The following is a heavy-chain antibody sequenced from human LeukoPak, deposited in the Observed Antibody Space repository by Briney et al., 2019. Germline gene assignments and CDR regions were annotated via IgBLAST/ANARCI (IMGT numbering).Heavy chain of an antibody. Sequence: GGSLRLSCAASGFIFSTYGMHWVRQAPGKGLEWVTFIQFDGSNKYYADSVKGRFTISRDNSKNTLYLQMNSLRAEDTAVYYCAKEDCTTTSCFPDYWGQGTLVTVSS. V-gene: IGHV3-30*02. CDR1: GFIFSTYG. CDR3: AKEDCTTTSCFPDY. CDR2: IQFDGSNK. J-gene: IGHJ4*02. D-gene: IGHD2-2*01.